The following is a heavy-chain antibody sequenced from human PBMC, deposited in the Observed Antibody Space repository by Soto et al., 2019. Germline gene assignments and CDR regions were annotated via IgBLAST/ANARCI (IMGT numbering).Heavy chain of an antibody. CDR2: ISGRAGRT. J-gene: IGHJ4*02. V-gene: IGHV3-23*01. Sequence: PGGSLRLSCAASGFTFSTYAMSWVRRAPGKGLEWVSGISGRAGRTYHADSVKGRFTMSRDNSKNTLYLQMNSLRAEDTAVYYCAKDGSYSSSWLANWGQGTLVTVYS. CDR3: AKDGSYSSSWLAN. CDR1: GFTFSTYA. D-gene: IGHD6-13*01.